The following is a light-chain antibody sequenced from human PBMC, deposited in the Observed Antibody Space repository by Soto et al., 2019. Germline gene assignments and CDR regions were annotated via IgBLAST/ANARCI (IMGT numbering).Light chain of an antibody. V-gene: IGKV3-11*01. J-gene: IGKJ5*01. CDR2: DAS. CDR3: QQRSNWPT. Sequence: EIVLTQSPATLSLSPGERATLSCRASQSISFYLTWYQHKPGQAPRLLIYDASNRATGSPARFSGSGYGTDFTRTISSLEPEDSAVYYCQQRSNWPTFGQGTRLEIK. CDR1: QSISFY.